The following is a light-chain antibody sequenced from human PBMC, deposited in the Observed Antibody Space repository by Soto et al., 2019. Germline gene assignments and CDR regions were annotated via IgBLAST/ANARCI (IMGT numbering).Light chain of an antibody. CDR2: EDN. CDR1: SGSIASNY. Sequence: NFMLTQPHSVSESPGKTVTISCTGTSGSIASNYVQWYQQRPGSAPTTVIYEDNQRPFGVPDRFSGSIDSSSNSASLTISGRRTEDEADYYCQSYDSSNVVFGGGTQLTVL. CDR3: QSYDSSNVV. J-gene: IGLJ2*01. V-gene: IGLV6-57*02.